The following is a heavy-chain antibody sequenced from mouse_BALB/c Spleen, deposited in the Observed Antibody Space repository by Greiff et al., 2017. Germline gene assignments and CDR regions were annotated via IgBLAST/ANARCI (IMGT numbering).Heavy chain of an antibody. J-gene: IGHJ4*01. CDR2: IWGGGST. Sequence: VQRVESGPGLVAPSQSLSITCTVSGFSLSSYSVHWVRQPPGKGLEWLGMIWGGGSTDYNSALKSRLSISKDNSKSQVFLNMNSLQTDDTAMYYCARYYDYDLGAMDYWGQGTSVTVSA. CDR3: ARYYDYDLGAMDY. V-gene: IGHV2-6-4*01. CDR1: GFSLSSYS. D-gene: IGHD2-4*01.